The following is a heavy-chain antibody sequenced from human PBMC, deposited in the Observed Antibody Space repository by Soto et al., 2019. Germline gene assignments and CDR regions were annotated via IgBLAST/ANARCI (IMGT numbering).Heavy chain of an antibody. D-gene: IGHD2-2*02. V-gene: IGHV4-39*01. J-gene: IGHJ5*02. CDR1: GGSISRSTYY. Sequence: SETLSLTCTVSGGSISRSTYYWGWIRQPPGKGLEWIGSIYYSGSTYYRPSLKSRVTISVDTSKNQFSLKLSSVTAADTAVYYCARQVPAAIRLGWFDPWGQGTLVTVSS. CDR2: IYYSGST. CDR3: ARQVPAAIRLGWFDP.